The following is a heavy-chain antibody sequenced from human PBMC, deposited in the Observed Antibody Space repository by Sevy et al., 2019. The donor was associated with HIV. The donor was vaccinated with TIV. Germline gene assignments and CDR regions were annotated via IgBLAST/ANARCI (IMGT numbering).Heavy chain of an antibody. CDR1: GFTFSSYA. Sequence: GGSLRLSCAASGFTFSSYAMHWVRQAPGKGLEWVAVISYDGSNKYYADSVKGRFTISRDNSKKTLYLQMNSLGAEGTAVYYCARDWGSGSLSGAFDIWGQGTMVTVSS. V-gene: IGHV3-30-3*01. J-gene: IGHJ3*02. D-gene: IGHD1-26*01. CDR2: ISYDGSNK. CDR3: ARDWGSGSLSGAFDI.